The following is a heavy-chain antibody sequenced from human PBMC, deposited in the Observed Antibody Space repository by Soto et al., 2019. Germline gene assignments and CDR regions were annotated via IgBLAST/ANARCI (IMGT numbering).Heavy chain of an antibody. V-gene: IGHV1-3*01. Sequence: QVQLVQSGAEVKKPGASVKVSCKASGYTFTSYAMHWVRQAPGQRLEWMGWINAGNGNTKYSQKFQGRVTITRDTSASTAYMGLSSLRSEDTAVYYCARDTPGADSSGWYEDYWGQGTLVTVSS. CDR2: INAGNGNT. CDR1: GYTFTSYA. CDR3: ARDTPGADSSGWYEDY. D-gene: IGHD6-19*01. J-gene: IGHJ4*02.